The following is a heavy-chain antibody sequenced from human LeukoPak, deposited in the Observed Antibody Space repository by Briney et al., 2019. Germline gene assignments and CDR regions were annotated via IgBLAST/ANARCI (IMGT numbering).Heavy chain of an antibody. V-gene: IGHV4-34*01. D-gene: IGHD3-16*02. CDR3: ARGPNLYDYVWGSYRPFDY. CDR1: GGSFSGYY. CDR2: INHSGST. Sequence: KPSETLSLTCAVYGGSFSGYYWSWLRQPPGKGLEWIGEINHSGSTNYNPSLKSRVTISVDTSKNQFSLKLSSVTAADTAVYYCARGPNLYDYVWGSYRPFDYWGQGTLVTVSS. J-gene: IGHJ4*02.